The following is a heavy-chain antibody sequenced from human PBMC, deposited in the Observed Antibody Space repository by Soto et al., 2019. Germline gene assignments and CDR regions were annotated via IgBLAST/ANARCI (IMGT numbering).Heavy chain of an antibody. CDR1: GKSLSGYY. D-gene: IGHD1-26*01. CDR2: INHSGNT. Sequence: QVQLQQWGAGLLKPSETLSLTCAVYGKSLSGYYWSWIRQPPGKALEWIGEINHSGNTNYNPSLKSRVTISVDTSKNILLLNLSSVTAADTAMYYCARHHVRGRTIAGAAEFWGQGTLVTVSS. V-gene: IGHV4-34*01. J-gene: IGHJ4*02. CDR3: ARHHVRGRTIAGAAEF.